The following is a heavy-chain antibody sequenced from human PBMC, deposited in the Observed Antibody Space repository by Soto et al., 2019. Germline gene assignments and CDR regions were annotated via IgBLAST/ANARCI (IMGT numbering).Heavy chain of an antibody. CDR2: IIPIFGTA. V-gene: IGHV1-69*01. D-gene: IGHD6-19*01. Sequence: QVQLVQSGAEVNKPGSSVMVSCKASVGTFSSYAISWVRQAPGQGLEWMGGIIPIFGTANYAQKFQGRVTITADESTSTDYMELSSLRSEDTAVYYCARDMSSGLFDYWGQGTLVTVSS. CDR3: ARDMSSGLFDY. CDR1: VGTFSSYA. J-gene: IGHJ4*02.